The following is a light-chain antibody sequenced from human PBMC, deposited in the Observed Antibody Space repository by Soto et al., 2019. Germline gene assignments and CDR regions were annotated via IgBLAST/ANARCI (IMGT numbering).Light chain of an antibody. V-gene: IGLV2-14*01. CDR2: EVS. J-gene: IGLJ3*02. CDR1: SSDVGAYNY. Sequence: QSALTQPASVSGSPGQSITISCTGTSSDVGAYNYVSWYQHHPGKAPQLMIYEVSDRPSGVSNRFSGSKSANTASLTISGLQTEDEADYYCSSYTSSNTWVFGGGTQLTVL. CDR3: SSYTSSNTWV.